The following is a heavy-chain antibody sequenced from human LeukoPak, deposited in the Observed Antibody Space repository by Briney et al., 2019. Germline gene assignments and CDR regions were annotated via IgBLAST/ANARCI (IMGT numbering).Heavy chain of an antibody. CDR3: ARRVYAFSTYSFDS. CDR2: ISGRDGST. D-gene: IGHD3-3*01. CDR1: GFTFSNYA. V-gene: IGHV3-23*01. J-gene: IGHJ4*02. Sequence: GGSLRLSCAASGFTFSNYAMTWVRQAPGKGLEWVAAISGRDGSTYYAESVTGCFTISRDNPKGTLFLQMNTLRAEDTAVYYCARRVYAFSTYSFDSWGQGTLVTVAS.